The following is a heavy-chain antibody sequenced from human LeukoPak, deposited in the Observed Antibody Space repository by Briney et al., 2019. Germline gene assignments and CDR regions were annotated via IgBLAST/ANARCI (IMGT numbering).Heavy chain of an antibody. CDR3: ARDLYNWNYDFDY. V-gene: IGHV3-21*01. CDR1: GFTFSSYS. J-gene: IGHJ4*02. CDR2: ISSSSSYI. Sequence: GGSLRLSCAASGFTFSSYSINWVRQAPGKGLEWVSSISSSSSYIYYADSVKGRFTISRDNAKNSLYLQMNSLRAEDTAVYYCARDLYNWNYDFDYWGQGTLVTVSS. D-gene: IGHD1-7*01.